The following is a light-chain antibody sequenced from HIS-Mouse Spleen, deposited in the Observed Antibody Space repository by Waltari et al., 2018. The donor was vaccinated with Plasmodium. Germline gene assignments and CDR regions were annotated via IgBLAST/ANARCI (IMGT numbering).Light chain of an antibody. CDR1: QGISSY. V-gene: IGKV1-8*01. CDR2: AAS. J-gene: IGKJ4*01. Sequence: IRMTQSPSSFSASTGDRVTITCRASQGISSYLAWYHQKPGKAPKLLIYAASTLQSGVPSRFSGSGSGTDFTLTISCLQSEDFATYFCQQYYSYLLTFGGGTKVEIK. CDR3: QQYYSYLLT.